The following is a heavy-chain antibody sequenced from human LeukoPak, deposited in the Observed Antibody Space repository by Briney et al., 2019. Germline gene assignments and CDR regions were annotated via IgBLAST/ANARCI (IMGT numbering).Heavy chain of an antibody. D-gene: IGHD2-2*01. CDR2: ISAYNGNT. J-gene: IGHJ4*02. CDR3: ARDRWGYCSSTSCYGLFDY. CDR1: GYTFTSYG. Sequence: ASVKVSCKASGYTFTSYGISWVRQAPGQGLEWMGGISAYNGNTNYAQKLQGRVTMTTDTSTSTAYMELRSLRSDDTAVYYCARDRWGYCSSTSCYGLFDYWGQGTLVTVSS. V-gene: IGHV1-18*01.